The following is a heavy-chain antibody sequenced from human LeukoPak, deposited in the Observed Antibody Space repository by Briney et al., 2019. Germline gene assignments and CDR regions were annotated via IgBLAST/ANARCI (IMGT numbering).Heavy chain of an antibody. CDR1: GGSVSSDNHY. V-gene: IGHV4-39*07. CDR2: INHSGST. J-gene: IGHJ4*02. CDR3: ARGGGSYYHDY. D-gene: IGHD1-26*01. Sequence: SETLSLTCTVSGGSVSSDNHYWSWIRQPPGKGLEWIGEINHSGSTNYNPSLKSRVTISVDTSKNQFSLKLSSVTAADTAVYYCARGGGSYYHDYWGQGTLVTVSS.